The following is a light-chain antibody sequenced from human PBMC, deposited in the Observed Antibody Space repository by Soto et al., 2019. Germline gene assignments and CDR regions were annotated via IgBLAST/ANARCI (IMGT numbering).Light chain of an antibody. J-gene: IGKJ4*01. CDR1: QSVGSS. CDR2: GAS. Sequence: EIAMTQSPATLSVSPGERATLSCRASQSVGSSLAWYQRKPGQAPRLLIYGASTRATGIPATFSGSGSGTEFTLSISSLQSEDFAVYYCQQYNSWPITSEGGTQVDI. CDR3: QQYNSWPIT. V-gene: IGKV3-15*01.